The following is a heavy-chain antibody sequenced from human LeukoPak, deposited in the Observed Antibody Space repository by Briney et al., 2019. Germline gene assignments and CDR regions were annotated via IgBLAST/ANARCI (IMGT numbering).Heavy chain of an antibody. V-gene: IGHV5-51*01. Sequence: GESLKISCKGSGYSFTDYWIGLVRQMPGKGLEWMGIIFPGDFELKYSPSFQGQVIISVDKSIDTAYLQWSSLQASDTAMYYCARANIGGGSYTIYYFDYWGQGTLVTVSS. CDR2: IFPGDFEL. D-gene: IGHD1-26*01. CDR1: GYSFTDYW. CDR3: ARANIGGGSYTIYYFDY. J-gene: IGHJ4*02.